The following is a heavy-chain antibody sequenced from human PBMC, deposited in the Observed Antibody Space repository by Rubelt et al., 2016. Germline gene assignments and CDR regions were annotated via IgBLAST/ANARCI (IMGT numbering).Heavy chain of an antibody. CDR1: GYPFATSA. J-gene: IGHJ6*02. D-gene: IGHD4-17*01. Sequence: QVQLVQSGAEVKRPGASVKVSCKASGYPFATSAMHWVRQAPGQRLEWLGWIDAGNGDTKYSINLQGRVTFTRDTSASTAYMELSSLRSEDSAVYYCARFALPAVTTAYYYYYGMDVWGQGTTVTVSS. CDR2: IDAGNGDT. V-gene: IGHV1-3*01. CDR3: ARFALPAVTTAYYYYYGMDV.